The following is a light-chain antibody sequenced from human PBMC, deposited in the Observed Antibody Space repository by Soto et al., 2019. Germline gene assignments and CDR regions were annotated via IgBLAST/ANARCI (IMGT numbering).Light chain of an antibody. V-gene: IGLV2-14*03. CDR3: SSYTSSYTYV. Sequence: QCALTQPASVSGSPGQSITISCTGSSSDVAGYNYVSWYQHHPGQAPKLMIFDVTNRPSGVSNRFSGSKSGNTASLTISGLQAEDEADYYCSSYTSSYTYVFGTGTKVTVL. CDR1: SSDVAGYNY. J-gene: IGLJ1*01. CDR2: DVT.